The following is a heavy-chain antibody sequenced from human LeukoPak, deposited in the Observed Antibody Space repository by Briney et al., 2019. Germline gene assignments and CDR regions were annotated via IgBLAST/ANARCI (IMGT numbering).Heavy chain of an antibody. D-gene: IGHD3-3*01. CDR3: ARDGYDFWSGYYASNYYYYGMDV. Sequence: SETPSLTCTVSGGSISSYYWSWIRQPAGKGLEWIGRIYTSGSTNYNPSLKSRVTMSVDTSKNQFSLKLSSVTAADTAVYYCARDGYDFWSGYYASNYYYYGMDVWGQGTTVTVSS. J-gene: IGHJ6*02. CDR1: GGSISSYY. V-gene: IGHV4-4*07. CDR2: IYTSGST.